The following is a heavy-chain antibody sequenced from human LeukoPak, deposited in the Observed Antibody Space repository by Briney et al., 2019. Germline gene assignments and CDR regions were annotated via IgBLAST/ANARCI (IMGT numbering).Heavy chain of an antibody. CDR1: GGSISSYY. Sequence: SETLSLTCTVSGGSISSYYWSWIRQPPGKGLEWIGYIYYSGSTNYNPSLKSRVTISVDTSKNQFSLELSSVTAADTAVYYCARETPSIAAAGTRGVYFDYWGQGTLVTVSS. V-gene: IGHV4-59*12. CDR2: IYYSGST. J-gene: IGHJ4*02. D-gene: IGHD6-13*01. CDR3: ARETPSIAAAGTRGVYFDY.